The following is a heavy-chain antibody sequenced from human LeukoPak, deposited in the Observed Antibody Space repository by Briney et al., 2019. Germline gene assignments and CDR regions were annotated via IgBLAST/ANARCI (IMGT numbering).Heavy chain of an antibody. Sequence: GGSLRLSCAASGFDFSGYWMHWVRQDAGKGLVWVSRIKGDGSSTTYADSVKGRFTISSDNAKNTVYLQMNSLRAEDTAVYYCARDKTYGYNLWGQGTRVTVSS. V-gene: IGHV3-74*01. CDR1: GFDFSGYW. D-gene: IGHD5-18*01. J-gene: IGHJ5*02. CDR3: ARDKTYGYNL. CDR2: IKGDGSST.